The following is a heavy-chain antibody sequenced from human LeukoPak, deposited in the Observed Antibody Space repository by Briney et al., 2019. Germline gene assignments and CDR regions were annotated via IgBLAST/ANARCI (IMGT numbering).Heavy chain of an antibody. Sequence: PSETLSLTCTISGGYISSYYWSWIRQPAGKGLEWIGRIYTSGNTNYNPSLKTRVTMSLDTSKNQFSLRLSSVTAADTAVYYCARTGDSYGSVRFDPWGQGTLVTVSS. CDR3: ARTGDSYGSVRFDP. CDR1: GGYISSYY. D-gene: IGHD5-18*01. V-gene: IGHV4-4*07. CDR2: IYTSGNT. J-gene: IGHJ5*02.